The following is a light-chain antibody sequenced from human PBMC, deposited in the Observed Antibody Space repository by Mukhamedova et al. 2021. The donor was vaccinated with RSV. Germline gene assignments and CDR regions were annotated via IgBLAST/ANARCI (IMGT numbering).Light chain of an antibody. V-gene: IGKV1-27*01. Sequence: GKIPELLIYAASTLQLGVPSRSSGSGSGTDFTLTISSLQPEDFATYYCQKYKGAPLTFGGGTKVDIK. J-gene: IGKJ4*01. CDR3: QKYKGAPLT. CDR2: AAS.